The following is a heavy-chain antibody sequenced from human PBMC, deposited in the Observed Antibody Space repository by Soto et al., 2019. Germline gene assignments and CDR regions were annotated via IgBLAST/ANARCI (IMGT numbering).Heavy chain of an antibody. CDR3: VRQGFGVIHGLVDV. D-gene: IGHD3-10*01. CDR1: SDSRGSYK. V-gene: IGHV4-59*08. CDR2: IDNGGGT. Sequence: SETPSLTCTVSSDSRGSYKGGRIPPPPGKGLEWIGYIDNGGGTSYNPSLRSRVTMSVDTSTLQFTLKLSSVTAADTAVYYCVRQGFGVIHGLVDVWGQGTMVTVSS. J-gene: IGHJ6*02.